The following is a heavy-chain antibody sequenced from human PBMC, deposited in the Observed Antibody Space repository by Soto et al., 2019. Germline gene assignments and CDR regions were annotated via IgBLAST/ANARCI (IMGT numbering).Heavy chain of an antibody. J-gene: IGHJ5*02. V-gene: IGHV4-31*03. CDR2: IYYSGST. CDR1: GRSISSGDYY. D-gene: IGHD3-3*01. CDR3: ARWWSGSRQGFDP. Sequence: QVQLQESGPGLVKPSQTLSFTCTVSGRSISSGDYYWSRIRQHPGNGLEWIGYIYYSGSTYYNPSLKSRVTISVDTSKNQFSLKLSSVTAADTAVYYCARWWSGSRQGFDPWGQGTLVTVSS.